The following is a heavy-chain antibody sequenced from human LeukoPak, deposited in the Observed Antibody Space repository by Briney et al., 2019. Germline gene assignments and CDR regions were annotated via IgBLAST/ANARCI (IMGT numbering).Heavy chain of an antibody. CDR3: ARDKAHSYGRYFDP. J-gene: IGHJ5*02. CDR1: GGSMSTYH. V-gene: IGHV4-59*01. CDR2: ISYGNT. Sequence: PSETLSLTCTVSGGSMSTYHWNWLRQTPGKGLEWIGHISYGNTDYNPSLKSRVTISVDTSKNQFSLKLTSVTAADTAVYYCARDKAHSYGRYFDPWGQGALVIVSS. D-gene: IGHD5-18*01.